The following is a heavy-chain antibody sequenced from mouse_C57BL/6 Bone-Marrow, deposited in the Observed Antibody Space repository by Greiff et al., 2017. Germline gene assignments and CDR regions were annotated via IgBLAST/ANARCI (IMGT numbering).Heavy chain of an antibody. CDR3: TRGSTVVATNY. J-gene: IGHJ2*01. CDR2: IDPETGGT. D-gene: IGHD1-1*01. CDR1: GYTFTDYE. Sequence: QVQLQQSGAELVRPGASVTLSCKASGYTFTDYEMHWVKQTPVHGLEWIGAIDPETGGTAYNQKFKGKAILTADKSSSTAYMELRSLTSEYSAVYYCTRGSTVVATNYWGQGTTLTVSS. V-gene: IGHV1-15*01.